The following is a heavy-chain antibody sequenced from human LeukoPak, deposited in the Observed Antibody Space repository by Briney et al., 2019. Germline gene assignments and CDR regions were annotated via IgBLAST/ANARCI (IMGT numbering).Heavy chain of an antibody. Sequence: PGGSLRLSCAAPGFTFSSYTMNWVRQAPGKGLEWVSSISSSSSYIYYADSVKGRLTISRDNAKNSLYLQMNSLRAEDTAVYYCARDPTPRYCSGGSCYTHYGMDVWGQGTTVTVSS. J-gene: IGHJ6*02. V-gene: IGHV3-21*01. D-gene: IGHD2-15*01. CDR1: GFTFSSYT. CDR2: ISSSSSYI. CDR3: ARDPTPRYCSGGSCYTHYGMDV.